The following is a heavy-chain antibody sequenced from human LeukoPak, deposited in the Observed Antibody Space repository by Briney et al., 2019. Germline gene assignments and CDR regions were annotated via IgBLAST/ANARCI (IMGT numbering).Heavy chain of an antibody. V-gene: IGHV3-30*02. D-gene: IGHD5-24*01. CDR3: AKDRELGRWLQLRTPFDY. J-gene: IGHJ4*02. CDR1: GFTFSSYG. CDR2: IRYDGSNR. Sequence: GGSLRLSCAASGFTFSSYGMHWVRQAPGKGLEWVAFIRYDGSNRYYADSVKGRFTISRDNSKTTLYLQMNSLRAEATAVYYCAKDRELGRWLQLRTPFDYWGQGTLVTVSS.